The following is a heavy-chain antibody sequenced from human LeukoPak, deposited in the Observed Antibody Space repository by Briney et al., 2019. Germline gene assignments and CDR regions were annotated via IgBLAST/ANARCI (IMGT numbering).Heavy chain of an antibody. Sequence: GGSLRLSCAASGFTFSSYSMNWVRQAPGKGLEWLSSISSSSSYIYYADSVKGRFTISRDNAKNSLYLQMNSLRAEDTAVYYCAGSPLGATFGIWGQGTLVTVSS. CDR2: ISSSSSYI. D-gene: IGHD1-26*01. V-gene: IGHV3-21*01. J-gene: IGHJ4*02. CDR1: GFTFSSYS. CDR3: AGSPLGATFGI.